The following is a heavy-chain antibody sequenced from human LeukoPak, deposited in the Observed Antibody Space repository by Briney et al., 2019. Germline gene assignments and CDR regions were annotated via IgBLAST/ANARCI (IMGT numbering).Heavy chain of an antibody. D-gene: IGHD3-10*01. V-gene: IGHV4-34*01. J-gene: IGHJ5*02. Sequence: SETLSLTCAVYGGSFSGYYWSWIRQPPGKGLEWIGEINHSGSTNYNPSLKSRVTISVDTSKNQFSLKLSSVTAADTAVYYCARGRSVLLWFGDLGWFNPWGQGTLVTVSS. CDR3: ARGRSVLLWFGDLGWFNP. CDR1: GGSFSGYY. CDR2: INHSGST.